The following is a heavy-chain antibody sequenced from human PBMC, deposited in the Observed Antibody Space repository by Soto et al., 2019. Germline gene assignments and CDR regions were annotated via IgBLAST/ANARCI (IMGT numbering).Heavy chain of an antibody. CDR2: ISGYNGNT. Sequence: QVLLMQSGPEVKKPGASVKVSCKASGYTFHNYGISWVRQVPGQGLEWMGWISGYNGNTNYAPKIKGRVTVTRDTSTATAYMALRSLRSDDTAIYYCARGSESFDLWGQGTLVTVSS. CDR3: ARGSESFDL. J-gene: IGHJ4*02. CDR1: GYTFHNYG. D-gene: IGHD1-26*01. V-gene: IGHV1-18*01.